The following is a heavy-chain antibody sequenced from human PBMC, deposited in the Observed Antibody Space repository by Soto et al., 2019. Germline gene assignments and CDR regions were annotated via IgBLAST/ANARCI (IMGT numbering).Heavy chain of an antibody. CDR3: AKDSIEYSAAVDY. CDR2: ISARGGSS. Sequence: EVQLLESGGGLVQPGGSLRLACAASGSSFNSYAMVWVRQAPGKGLEWVSVISARGGSSYFADSVKGRFTISRDNSKNVLSLEMNNLSAEDAATYFCAKDSIEYSAAVDYWGQGTLVLVAS. J-gene: IGHJ4*02. CDR1: GSSFNSYA. V-gene: IGHV3-23*01. D-gene: IGHD5-12*01.